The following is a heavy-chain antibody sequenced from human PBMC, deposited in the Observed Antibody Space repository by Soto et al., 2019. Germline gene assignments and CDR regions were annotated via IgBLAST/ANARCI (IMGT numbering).Heavy chain of an antibody. D-gene: IGHD1-26*01. V-gene: IGHV4-4*07. CDR2: IYSSGST. CDR1: GGSISGYY. J-gene: IGHJ3*02. CDR3: ARREGVGGGHDI. Sequence: QVQLQESGPGLVKPSETLSLTCTVSGGSISGYYWSWIRQPAGKGLEWIGRIYSSGSTNDNPSLQSRVSMSVDTSRNRFSLGLNFVTAADTAVYYCARREGVGGGHDIWGQGTMVTVSS.